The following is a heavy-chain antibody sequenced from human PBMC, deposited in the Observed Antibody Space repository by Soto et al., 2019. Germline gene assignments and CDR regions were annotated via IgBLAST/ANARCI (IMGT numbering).Heavy chain of an antibody. CDR1: GFSLSTIRVA. D-gene: IGHD3-22*01. Sequence: SGPTLVNPTQTLTLTCTFSGFSLSTIRVAVGWIRQPPGKALEWLALIYWDDDKRYSPSLQSRLTVTKDTSKNQVVLTLTNMDPVDTATYYCAHKGIEGYFGYWCQGTLVTVSS. V-gene: IGHV2-5*02. CDR2: IYWDDDK. CDR3: AHKGIEGYFGY. J-gene: IGHJ4*02.